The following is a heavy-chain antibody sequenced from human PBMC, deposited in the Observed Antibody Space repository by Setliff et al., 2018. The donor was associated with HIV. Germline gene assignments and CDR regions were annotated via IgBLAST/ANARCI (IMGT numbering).Heavy chain of an antibody. V-gene: IGHV3-66*01. CDR3: ARDPLYCSGGSCYYYGMDV. D-gene: IGHD2-15*01. Sequence: QSGGSLRLSCAVSGFNVNNKYMTWVRQAPGKGLEWVSIIYSDDYTKYADSLKGRFTISRDTSKNTLYLQMNSLRAEDTAVYYCARDPLYCSGGSCYYYGMDVWGQGATVTVSS. CDR1: GFNVNNKY. J-gene: IGHJ6*02. CDR2: IYSDDYT.